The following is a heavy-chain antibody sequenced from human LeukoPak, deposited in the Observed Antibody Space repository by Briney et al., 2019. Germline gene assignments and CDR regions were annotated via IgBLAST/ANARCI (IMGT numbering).Heavy chain of an antibody. CDR2: INHSGST. V-gene: IGHV4-34*01. D-gene: IGHD3-16*02. CDR1: GGSFSGYY. J-gene: IGHJ3*02. Sequence: SETLSLTCAVYGGSFSGYYWSWNRQPPGKGLEWIGEINHSGSTNYNPSLKSRVTISVDTSKNQFSLKLSSVTAADTAVYYCAREMGYRYYDAFDIWGQGTMVTVSS. CDR3: AREMGYRYYDAFDI.